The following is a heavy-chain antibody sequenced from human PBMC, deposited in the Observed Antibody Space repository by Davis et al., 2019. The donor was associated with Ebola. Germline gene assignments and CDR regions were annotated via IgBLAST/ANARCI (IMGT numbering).Heavy chain of an antibody. J-gene: IGHJ4*02. D-gene: IGHD5-24*01. CDR3: ARDFDAYNYI. CDR1: GFTFRSYT. CDR2: ISSDSETI. Sequence: PGGSLRLSCAASGFTFRSYTMNWVRQAAGKGLEWVSSISSDSETIVYADSVKGRFTITRDNAKNALYLQMSSLRAEDTAVYYCARDFDAYNYIWGQGTLVTVSS. V-gene: IGHV3-21*01.